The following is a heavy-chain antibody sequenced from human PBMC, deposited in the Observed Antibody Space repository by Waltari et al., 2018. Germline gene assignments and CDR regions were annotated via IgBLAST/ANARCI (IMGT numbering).Heavy chain of an antibody. CDR2: INPNSGGT. J-gene: IGHJ6*02. Sequence: QVQLVQSGADVKKPGASMKVSCKASGYTFSDYYILWVRQAPGQGLEWMGRINPNSGGTNYAQKFQGRVTVTWDTSISTAYIELSRLTSDDTAVYYCARDKSGYPYGMDVWGQGTTVTVSS. V-gene: IGHV1-2*06. D-gene: IGHD6-13*01. CDR1: GYTFSDYY. CDR3: ARDKSGYPYGMDV.